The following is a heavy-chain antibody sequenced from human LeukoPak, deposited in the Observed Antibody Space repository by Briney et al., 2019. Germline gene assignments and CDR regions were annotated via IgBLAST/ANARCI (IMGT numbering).Heavy chain of an antibody. CDR3: ARVAATHDFDY. CDR1: GYRFSTYW. CDR2: IYPGDSDT. Sequence: GESLKISCKGSGYRFSTYWIGWVRQMPGKGLEWMGIIYPGDSDTRYSPPFQGQVIISADKSISTAYLQWGSLKASDTAMYYCARVAATHDFDYWGQGTLVTVSS. J-gene: IGHJ4*02. V-gene: IGHV5-51*01. D-gene: IGHD6-25*01.